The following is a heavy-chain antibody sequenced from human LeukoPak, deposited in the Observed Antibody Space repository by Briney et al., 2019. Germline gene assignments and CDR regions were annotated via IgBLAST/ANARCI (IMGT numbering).Heavy chain of an antibody. D-gene: IGHD4-17*01. CDR1: GFTFSSYA. CDR2: ISGSGGST. CDR3: AKYRDYGMDCSDY. J-gene: IGHJ4*02. V-gene: IGHV3-23*01. Sequence: GGSLRLSCAASGFTFSSYAMSWVRQAPGKGLEWVLAISGSGGSTYYADSVKGRFTISRDNSKNTLYLQMNSLRAEDTAVYYCAKYRDYGMDCSDYWGQGTLVTVSS.